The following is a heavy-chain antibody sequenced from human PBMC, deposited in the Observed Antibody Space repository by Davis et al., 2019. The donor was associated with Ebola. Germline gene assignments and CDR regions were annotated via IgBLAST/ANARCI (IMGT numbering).Heavy chain of an antibody. Sequence: GGSLRLSCAASGFTFSGSAMHWIRQASGKGLEWVGRIRSKANSYATAYAASVKGRFTISRDDSKNTAYLQMNSLKTEDTAVYYCTSGITGTRGDYWGQGTLVTVSS. CDR1: GFTFSGSA. V-gene: IGHV3-73*01. D-gene: IGHD1-20*01. J-gene: IGHJ4*02. CDR3: TSGITGTRGDY. CDR2: IRSKANSYAT.